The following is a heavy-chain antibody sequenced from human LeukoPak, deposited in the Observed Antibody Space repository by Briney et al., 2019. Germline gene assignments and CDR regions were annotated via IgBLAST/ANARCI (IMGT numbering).Heavy chain of an antibody. Sequence: SVKVSCKASGGTFSSYAISWVRQARGQGLEWMGGIIPIFGTANYAQKFQGRVTITAHESTSTAYMELSSVRSEDTAVYYCARESGYSYGSYYMDVWGKGTTVTVSS. J-gene: IGHJ6*03. CDR2: IIPIFGTA. V-gene: IGHV1-69*13. CDR3: ARESGYSYGSYYMDV. CDR1: GGTFSSYA. D-gene: IGHD5-18*01.